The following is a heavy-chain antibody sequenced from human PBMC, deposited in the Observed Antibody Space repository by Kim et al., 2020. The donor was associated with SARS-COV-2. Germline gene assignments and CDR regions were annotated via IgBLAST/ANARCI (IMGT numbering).Heavy chain of an antibody. CDR3: ARPPSARHWYFDL. D-gene: IGHD6-6*01. J-gene: IGHJ2*01. CDR1: GGSISSYY. CDR2: IYYSGST. Sequence: SETLSLTCTVSGGSISSYYWSWIRQPPGKGLEWIGYIYYSGSTNYNPSLKNRVTISVDTSKNQFSLKLSSVTAADTAVYYCARPPSARHWYFDLWGRGTLVTVSS. V-gene: IGHV4-59*01.